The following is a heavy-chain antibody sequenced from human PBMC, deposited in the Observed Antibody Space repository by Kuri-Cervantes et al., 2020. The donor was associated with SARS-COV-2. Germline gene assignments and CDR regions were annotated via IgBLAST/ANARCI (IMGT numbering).Heavy chain of an antibody. J-gene: IGHJ5*02. CDR2: IIPIFGTA. Sequence: SVKVSCKASGYTFTSYYMHWVRQAPGQGLEWMGGIIPIFGTANYAQKFQGRVTITTDESTSTAYMELSSLRSEDTAVYYCATASPHYVQSNWFDPWGQGTLVTDSS. CDR1: GYTFTSYY. V-gene: IGHV1-69*05. CDR3: ATASPHYVQSNWFDP. D-gene: IGHD1-1*01.